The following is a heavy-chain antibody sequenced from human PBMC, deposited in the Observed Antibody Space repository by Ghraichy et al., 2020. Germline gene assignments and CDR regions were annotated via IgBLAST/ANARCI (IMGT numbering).Heavy chain of an antibody. CDR3: ARDLTVTKDYYYGMDV. CDR1: GGSISSYY. D-gene: IGHD4-17*01. CDR2: IYYSGST. Sequence: SETLSLTCTVSGGSISSYYWSWIRQPPGKGLEWIGYIYYSGSTNYNPSLKSRVTISVDTSKNQFSLKLSSVTAADTAVYYCARDLTVTKDYYYGMDVWGQGTTVTGSS. V-gene: IGHV4-59*01. J-gene: IGHJ6*02.